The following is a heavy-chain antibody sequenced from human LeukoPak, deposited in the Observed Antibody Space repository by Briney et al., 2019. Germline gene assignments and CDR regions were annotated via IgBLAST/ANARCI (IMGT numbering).Heavy chain of an antibody. CDR2: IGASGDT. CDR1: GFTFSTYD. Sequence: GGSLRLSCAASGFTFSTYDMPWVRQATGRGLDWVSPIGASGDTSSPGSVKGRFTISRDNAENSLYLQMNSLRAEDTAVYYCARDRGGRTGLDDWGQGTLVTVSS. CDR3: ARDRGGRTGLDD. D-gene: IGHD2-15*01. J-gene: IGHJ4*02. V-gene: IGHV3-13*01.